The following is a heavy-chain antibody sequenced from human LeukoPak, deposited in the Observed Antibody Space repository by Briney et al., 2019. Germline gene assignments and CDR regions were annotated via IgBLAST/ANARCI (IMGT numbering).Heavy chain of an antibody. Sequence: KTSETLSLTCTVSGGSISSSSYYWGWIRQPPRKGLEWIGSLYYTGNTYYNPSLKSRVSISVDTSKNQFSLRLSSVTAADTAVYYCARGRGHYDYVWGSYRLNWFDPWGQGTLVTVSS. CDR1: GGSISSSSYY. D-gene: IGHD3-16*02. CDR2: LYYTGNT. V-gene: IGHV4-39*07. CDR3: ARGRGHYDYVWGSYRLNWFDP. J-gene: IGHJ5*02.